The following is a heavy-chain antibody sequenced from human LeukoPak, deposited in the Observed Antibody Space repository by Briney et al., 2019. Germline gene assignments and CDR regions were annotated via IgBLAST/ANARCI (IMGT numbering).Heavy chain of an antibody. V-gene: IGHV4-39*07. CDR3: ARETTVTTYYYYYMDV. D-gene: IGHD4-11*01. CDR1: GGSISSSSYY. Sequence: SPETLSLTCTVSGGSISSSSYYWGWIRQPPGKGLEWIGSIYYSGSTNYNPSLKSRVTISVDKSKNQFSLKLSSVTAADTAVYYCARETTVTTYYYYYMDVWGKGTTVTVSS. CDR2: IYYSGST. J-gene: IGHJ6*03.